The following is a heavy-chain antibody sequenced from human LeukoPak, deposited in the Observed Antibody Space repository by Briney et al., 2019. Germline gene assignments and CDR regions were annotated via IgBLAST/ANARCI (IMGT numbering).Heavy chain of an antibody. CDR2: ISATGSA. D-gene: IGHD1-26*01. CDR1: GGSISSCY. Sequence: SETLSLTCTVSGGSISSCYWSWIRQPAGKGLEWIGRISATGSAHYNPSLKSRVTMSVDTSKSQFSLNLSSVTAADTAVYYCARGFSANYFDNWGQGTLVTVSS. V-gene: IGHV4-4*07. CDR3: ARGFSANYFDN. J-gene: IGHJ4*02.